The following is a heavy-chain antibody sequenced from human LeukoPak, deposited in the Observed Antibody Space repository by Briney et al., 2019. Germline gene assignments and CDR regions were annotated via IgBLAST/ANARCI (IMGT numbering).Heavy chain of an antibody. V-gene: IGHV3-21*01. CDR3: ARDSGYDLEPYYFDY. D-gene: IGHD5-12*01. CDR2: ISSSSSYI. Sequence: GGSLRLSCAASGFTFSSYAMNWVRQAPGKGLEWVSSISSSSSYIYYADSVKGRFTISRDNAKNSLYLQMNSLRAEDTAVYYCARDSGYDLEPYYFDYWGQGTLVTVSS. CDR1: GFTFSSYA. J-gene: IGHJ4*02.